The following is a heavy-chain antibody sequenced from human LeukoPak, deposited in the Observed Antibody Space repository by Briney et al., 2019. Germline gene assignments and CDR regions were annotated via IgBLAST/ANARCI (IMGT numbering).Heavy chain of an antibody. CDR3: ARGIVVVVAATSNWFDP. V-gene: IGHV3-30*02. D-gene: IGHD2-15*01. J-gene: IGHJ5*02. Sequence: GGSLRLSCAASGFIFSDYSLHWVRQAPGKGLEWVAFIRFDGSNKYYADSVKGRFTISRDNSKNTLYLQMNSLRPEDTAIYYCARGIVVVVAATSNWFDPWGQGTLVTVSS. CDR2: IRFDGSNK. CDR1: GFIFSDYS.